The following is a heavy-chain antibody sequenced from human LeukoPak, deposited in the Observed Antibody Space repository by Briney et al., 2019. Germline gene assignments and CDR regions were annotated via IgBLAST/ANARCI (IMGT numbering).Heavy chain of an antibody. CDR1: GYTFTGHY. D-gene: IGHD1-1*01. Sequence: SVKVSCKASGYTFTGHYLHWVRQAPGQGLEWMGWINPNTGGAKFAQKFQGRVALTRDTSNSTAYMELNSLTSDDTAVYFCSRVAQLGNSPGYWGQGTLVTVSS. J-gene: IGHJ4*02. CDR3: SRVAQLGNSPGY. CDR2: INPNTGGA. V-gene: IGHV1-2*02.